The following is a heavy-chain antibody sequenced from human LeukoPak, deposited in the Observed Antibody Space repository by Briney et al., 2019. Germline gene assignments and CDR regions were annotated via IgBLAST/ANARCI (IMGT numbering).Heavy chain of an antibody. J-gene: IGHJ3*02. CDR3: ARDLSVTRSPSITIFGVVIGHAFDI. CDR1: GGSISSGGYY. D-gene: IGHD3-3*01. V-gene: IGHV4-31*03. CDR2: IYYSGST. Sequence: SETLSLTCTVSGGSISSGGYYWSWIRQHPGKGLEWIGYIYYSGSTYYNPSLKSRVTISLDTSKNQFSLKLSSVTAADTAVYYCARDLSVTRSPSITIFGVVIGHAFDIWGQGTVVTVSS.